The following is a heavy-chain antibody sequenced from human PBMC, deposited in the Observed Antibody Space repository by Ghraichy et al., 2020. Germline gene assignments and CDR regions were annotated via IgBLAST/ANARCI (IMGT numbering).Heavy chain of an antibody. V-gene: IGHV1-69*06. Sequence: SVKVSCKASGGTFSSYAISWVRQAPGQGLEWMGGIIPIFGTANYAQKFQGRVTITADKSTSTAYMELSSLRSEDTAVYYCARDLVDGDSLPDYYYYGMDVWGQGTTVTVSS. J-gene: IGHJ6*02. CDR2: IIPIFGTA. CDR3: ARDLVDGDSLPDYYYYGMDV. CDR1: GGTFSSYA. D-gene: IGHD4-17*01.